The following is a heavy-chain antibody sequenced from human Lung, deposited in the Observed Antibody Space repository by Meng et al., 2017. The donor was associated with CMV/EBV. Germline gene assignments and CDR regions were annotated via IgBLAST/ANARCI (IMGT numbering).Heavy chain of an antibody. V-gene: IGHV3-30-3*01. Sequence: QVQLVGSGGGVVQPGRXXGLPCAASGFTFSSYAMHWVRQAPGKGLEWVAVISYDGSNKYYADSVKGRFTISRDNSKNTLYLQMNSLRAEDTAVYYCARDAGGGDCFDYWGQGTRVTVSS. CDR3: ARDAGGGDCFDY. D-gene: IGHD2-21*01. CDR1: GFTFSSYA. J-gene: IGHJ4*02. CDR2: ISYDGSNK.